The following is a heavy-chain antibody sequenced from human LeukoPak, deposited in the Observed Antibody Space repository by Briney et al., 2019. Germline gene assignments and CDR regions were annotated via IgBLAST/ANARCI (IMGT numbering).Heavy chain of an antibody. CDR3: AKAGLNYDSSGYYNYFDY. CDR2: IYSGGST. V-gene: IGHV3-53*01. Sequence: PGGSLRLSCAASGFTVSSNYMSWVRQAPGKGLEWVSVIYSGGSTYYADSVKGRFTISRDNSKNTLYLQMNSLRAEDTAVYYCAKAGLNYDSSGYYNYFDYWGQGTLVTVSS. D-gene: IGHD3-22*01. J-gene: IGHJ4*02. CDR1: GFTVSSNY.